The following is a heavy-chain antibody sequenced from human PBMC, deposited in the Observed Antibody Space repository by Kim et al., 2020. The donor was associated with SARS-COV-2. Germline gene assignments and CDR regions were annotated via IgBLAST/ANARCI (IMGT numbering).Heavy chain of an antibody. CDR2: IIPIFGTA. V-gene: IGHV1-69*13. CDR1: GGTFSSYA. D-gene: IGHD3-10*01. Sequence: PSVKVSCKASGGTFSSYAISWVRQAPGQGLEWLGGIIPIFGTANYAQKFQGRVTITADESTSKAYMELSSLRSEDTAVYYCARWYYYGSGSYSPPDYWGQGTLVTVSS. J-gene: IGHJ4*02. CDR3: ARWYYYGSGSYSPPDY.